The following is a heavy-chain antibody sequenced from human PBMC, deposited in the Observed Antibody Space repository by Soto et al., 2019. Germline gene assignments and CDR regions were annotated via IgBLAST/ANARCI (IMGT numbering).Heavy chain of an antibody. Sequence: QLQLQELGSGLVKPSQSLSLTCAVSGGSISSGGYSWSWIGQPTGKGLKCIGYIYHSGSTYYNPSLTSRVSISVDRSKNKFSLTLSSVTAADTAVYSCARGPPLGYWGQGTLVTVSS. CDR3: ARGPPLGY. CDR2: IYHSGST. J-gene: IGHJ4*02. V-gene: IGHV4-30-2*01. CDR1: GGSISSGGYS.